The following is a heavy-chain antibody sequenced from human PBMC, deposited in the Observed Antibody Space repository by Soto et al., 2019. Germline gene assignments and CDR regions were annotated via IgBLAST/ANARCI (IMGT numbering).Heavy chain of an antibody. Sequence: QVQLQESGPGLVKPWDTLSLTCTVSGGSISNYYWSWIRQTPGNTLGWIGYVYHTGNTHYNPLFRSRVSISVDTSKNQFSLKLTSLTAADTAVFYCARGEDSYHGPGLFDSWGQGTLVTVSS. CDR1: GGSISNYY. J-gene: IGHJ4*02. CDR2: VYHTGNT. CDR3: ARGEDSYHGPGLFDS. D-gene: IGHD2-2*01. V-gene: IGHV4-59*07.